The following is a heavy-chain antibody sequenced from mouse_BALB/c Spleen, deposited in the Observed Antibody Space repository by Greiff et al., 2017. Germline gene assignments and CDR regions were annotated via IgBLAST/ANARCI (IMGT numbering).Heavy chain of an antibody. CDR2: LWGGGST. Sequence: VQLQESGPGLVAPSQSLSITCTVSGFSLTDYGVSWIRQPPGKGLEWLGVLWGGGSTYYNSALKSRLSISKDNSKSQVFLKMNSLQTDDTAMYYCAKYDYPYYYAMDYWGQGTSVTVSS. D-gene: IGHD2-4*01. V-gene: IGHV2-6-5*01. J-gene: IGHJ4*01. CDR3: AKYDYPYYYAMDY. CDR1: GFSLTDYG.